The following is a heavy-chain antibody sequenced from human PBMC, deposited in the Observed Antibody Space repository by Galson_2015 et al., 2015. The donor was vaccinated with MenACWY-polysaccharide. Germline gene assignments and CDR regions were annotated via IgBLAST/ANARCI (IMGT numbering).Heavy chain of an antibody. D-gene: IGHD2-2*01. V-gene: IGHV3-74*01. CDR1: GFTFSSHW. CDR3: ARDRVDVPVIEAHTIFDY. J-gene: IGHJ4*02. Sequence: SLRLSCAASGFTFSSHWMHWVRQAPGEGRGWVSRINRDASIIKYAGTVKGRFTLSRDNAKKTLYLEMNSLRAEDTAIYFCARDRVDVPVIEAHTIFDYWGQGVLVTVSS. CDR2: INRDASII.